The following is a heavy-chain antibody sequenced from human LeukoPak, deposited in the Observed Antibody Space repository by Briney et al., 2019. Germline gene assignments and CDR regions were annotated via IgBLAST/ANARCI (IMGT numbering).Heavy chain of an antibody. CDR1: GFTFSSYA. J-gene: IGHJ4*02. CDR3: ASTRYDSSGYYYD. V-gene: IGHV3-30*04. CDR2: ISYDGSNK. D-gene: IGHD3-22*01. Sequence: GGSLRLSCAASGFTFSSYAMHWVRQAPGKGLEWVAVISYDGSNKYYADSVKGRFTISRDNSKNTLYLQMNSLRAEDTAVYYCASTRYDSSGYYYDWGQGTLVTVSS.